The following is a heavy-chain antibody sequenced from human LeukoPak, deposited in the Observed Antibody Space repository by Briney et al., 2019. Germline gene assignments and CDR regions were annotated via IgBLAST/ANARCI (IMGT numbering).Heavy chain of an antibody. J-gene: IGHJ6*03. D-gene: IGHD3-3*01. CDR3: ARHIAPFWSGGCYMDV. V-gene: IGHV4-39*07. CDR1: GGSISSSSYY. CDR2: IYYSGST. Sequence: TSETLSLTCTVSGGSISSSSYYWGWLRQPPGKGLEWIGSIYYSGSTYNNPSPKSRVTISVDPSKNQFSLKLSSVTAADTAVYYCARHIAPFWSGGCYMDVWGKGTTVTVSS.